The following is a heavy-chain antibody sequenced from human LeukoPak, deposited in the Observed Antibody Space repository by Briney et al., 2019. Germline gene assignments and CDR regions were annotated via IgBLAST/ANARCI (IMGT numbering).Heavy chain of an antibody. CDR2: IYHSGRT. D-gene: IGHD6-13*01. CDR3: ARGRAAADAFEI. CDR1: GGSISNYY. Sequence: PSETLSLTYTVSGGSISNYYWSWIRQPPGKGLEWIEYIYHSGRTNYNPSLKSRVTISVDTSKNQFSVKLSSVTAADTAVYYCARGRAAADAFEIWGQGTMVTVSS. V-gene: IGHV4-59*01. J-gene: IGHJ3*02.